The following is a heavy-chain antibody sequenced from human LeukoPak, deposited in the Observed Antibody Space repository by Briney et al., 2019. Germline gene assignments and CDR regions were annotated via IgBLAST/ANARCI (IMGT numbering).Heavy chain of an antibody. CDR1: GYTFTGYY. CDR3: AREPQTLGYCSSTSCKGFDY. V-gene: IGHV1-2*02. CDR2: INPNSGGT. J-gene: IGHJ4*02. Sequence: ASVKVSCKASGYTFTGYYMHWVRQAPGQGLEWMGWINPNSGGTYYAQKFQGRVTMTRDTAISTAYMELSRLRSDDTAVYYCAREPQTLGYCSSTSCKGFDYWGQGTLVTVSS. D-gene: IGHD2-2*01.